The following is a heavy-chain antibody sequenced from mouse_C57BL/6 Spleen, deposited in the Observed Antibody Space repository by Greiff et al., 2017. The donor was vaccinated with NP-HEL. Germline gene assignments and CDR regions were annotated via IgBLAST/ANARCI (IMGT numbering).Heavy chain of an antibody. J-gene: IGHJ4*01. CDR1: GFTFSSYA. V-gene: IGHV5-9-1*02. D-gene: IGHD2-2*01. CDR3: TRDRGYDYGAMDY. CDR2: ISSGGDYI. Sequence: EVKLVESGEGLVKPGGSLKLSCAASGFTFSSYAMSWVRQTPEKRLEWVAYISSGGDYIYYADTVKGRFTISRDNARNTLYLQMSSLKSEDTAMYYCTRDRGYDYGAMDYWGQGTSVTVSS.